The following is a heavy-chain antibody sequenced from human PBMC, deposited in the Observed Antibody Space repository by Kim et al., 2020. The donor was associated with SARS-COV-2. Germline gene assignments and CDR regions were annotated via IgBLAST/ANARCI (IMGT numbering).Heavy chain of an antibody. D-gene: IGHD3-22*01. CDR1: GGSISSSSYY. CDR3: ARARATRYYYDSSGYPYYFDY. Sequence: SETLSLTCTVSGGSISSSSYYWGWIRQPPGKGLEWIGSIYYSGSTYYNPSLKSRVTISVDTSKNQFSLKLSSVTAADTAVYYCARARATRYYYDSSGYPYYFDYWGQGTLVTVSS. V-gene: IGHV4-39*01. CDR2: IYYSGST. J-gene: IGHJ4*02.